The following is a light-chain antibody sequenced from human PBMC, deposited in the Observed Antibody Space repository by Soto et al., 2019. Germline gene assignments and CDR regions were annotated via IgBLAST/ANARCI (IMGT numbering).Light chain of an antibody. Sequence: EIVLTQSPGTLSLSPGERATLSCRASQSVDSTYLAGYQQKPGQAPRLLIFATSSRAAGVPDRFSGSGSGTDFTLTISRLEPEDFAVYYCQQYDTSPPLYTFGQGTKLDIK. V-gene: IGKV3-20*01. J-gene: IGKJ2*01. CDR1: QSVDSTY. CDR3: QQYDTSPPLYT. CDR2: ATS.